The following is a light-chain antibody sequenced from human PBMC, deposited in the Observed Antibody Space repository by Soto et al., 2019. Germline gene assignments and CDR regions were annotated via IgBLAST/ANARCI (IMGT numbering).Light chain of an antibody. CDR2: AAS. V-gene: IGKV1-5*01. Sequence: DIQMTQSPSTLSASVGDRVTITCRASQSISSWLAWFQQRPGKAPKFLIYAASNLESGVPSRFSGSGSGTEFTLTISSLQPDDFATYYCQQYNSYPLSFGGGTKVDIK. J-gene: IGKJ4*01. CDR3: QQYNSYPLS. CDR1: QSISSW.